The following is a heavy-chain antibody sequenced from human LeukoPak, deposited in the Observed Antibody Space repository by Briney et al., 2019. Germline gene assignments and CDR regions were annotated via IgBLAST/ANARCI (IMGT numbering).Heavy chain of an antibody. J-gene: IGHJ4*02. CDR3: ARDQWVGYFPFISFPFDY. V-gene: IGHV3-21*01. CDR2: ISSSSSYI. CDR1: GFTFSSYS. D-gene: IGHD2-2*03. Sequence: NPGGSLRLSCAASGFTFSSYSMNWVRQAPGKGLEWVSSISSSSSYIYYADSVKGRFTISRDNAKNSLYLQMNSLRAEDTAVYYCARDQWVGYFPFISFPFDYWGQGTLVTVSS.